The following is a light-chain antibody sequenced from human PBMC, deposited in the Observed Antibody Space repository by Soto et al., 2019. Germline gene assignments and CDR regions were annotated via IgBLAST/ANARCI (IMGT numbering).Light chain of an antibody. J-gene: IGKJ3*01. CDR2: GAS. CDR3: QQYGSSPLFT. V-gene: IGKV3-20*01. Sequence: EIVLTQSPGTLSLSPGERATLSCRASQSVSSSYLAWYQQKPGQAPRLLIYGASSRATGIPDRFRGSGSGTDFTLIISRLEREDFAVYYCQQYGSSPLFTFGPGTKVDIK. CDR1: QSVSSSY.